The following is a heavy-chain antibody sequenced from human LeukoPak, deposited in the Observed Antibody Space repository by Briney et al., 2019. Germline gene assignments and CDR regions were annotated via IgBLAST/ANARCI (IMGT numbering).Heavy chain of an antibody. CDR2: ISGGSITI. Sequence: GGSLRLSCAASGFTFSRYDMNWVRQAPGKGLEWVSYISGGSITIYYADSVKGRFTISRDNAKNSLYLQMNSLRAEDTAVYYCARDSLTYGYFDYWGQGTLVTVSS. J-gene: IGHJ4*02. D-gene: IGHD4-17*01. CDR1: GFTFSRYD. V-gene: IGHV3-48*01. CDR3: ARDSLTYGYFDY.